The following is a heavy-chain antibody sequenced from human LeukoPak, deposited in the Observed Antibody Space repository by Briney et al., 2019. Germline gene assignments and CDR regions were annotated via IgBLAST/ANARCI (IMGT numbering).Heavy chain of an antibody. CDR1: GGSITSGGYY. CDR2: IYHSGST. Sequence: PSETLSLTCTVSGGSITSGGYYWSWIRQPPGKGLEWIGYIYHSGSTYYNPSLKSRVTISVDRSKNQFSLKLSSVTAADTAVYYCARGSGGSEGFDYWGQGTLVTVSS. V-gene: IGHV4-30-2*01. J-gene: IGHJ4*02. CDR3: ARGSGGSEGFDY. D-gene: IGHD3-10*01.